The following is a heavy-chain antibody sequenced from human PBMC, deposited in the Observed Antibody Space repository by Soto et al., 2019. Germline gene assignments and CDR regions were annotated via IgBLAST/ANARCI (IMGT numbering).Heavy chain of an antibody. CDR2: IYPGDSDT. J-gene: IGHJ5*02. Sequence: PGETLKISCKGSGYSFTSYWIGWVRQMPGKGLEWMGIIYPGDSDTRYSPSFQGQVTISADKSISTAYLQWSSLKASDTAMYYCARLRVDILTGTPQPWFDPWGQGTLVTVSS. D-gene: IGHD3-9*01. CDR1: GYSFTSYW. V-gene: IGHV5-51*01. CDR3: ARLRVDILTGTPQPWFDP.